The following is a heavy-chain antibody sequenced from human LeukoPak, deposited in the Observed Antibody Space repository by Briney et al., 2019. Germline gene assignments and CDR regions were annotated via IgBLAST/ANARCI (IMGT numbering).Heavy chain of an antibody. Sequence: PGGSLRLSCAASDFTFSNYNINWVRQAPGKGLEWVSSFSSNGNYIYYANSLQGRFTNSSDNAKTSLSLHMNSLRAEDTAVYYCASTIFGVALDIYWGRGTLVTVSS. CDR3: ASTIFGVALDIY. CDR2: FSSNGNYI. V-gene: IGHV3-21*01. D-gene: IGHD3-3*01. CDR1: DFTFSNYN. J-gene: IGHJ4*02.